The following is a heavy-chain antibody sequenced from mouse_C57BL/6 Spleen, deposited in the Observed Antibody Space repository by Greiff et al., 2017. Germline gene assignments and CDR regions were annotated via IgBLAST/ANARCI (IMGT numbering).Heavy chain of an antibody. V-gene: IGHV7-3*01. CDR2: IRNKANGYTT. CDR3: ARVPDGYYFFYAMDY. CDR1: GFTFTDYY. Sequence: EVQRVESGGGLVQPGGSLSLSCAASGFTFTDYYMSWVRQPPGQALEWLGFIRNKANGYTTEYSASVKGRFTISRDNSQSILYLQMNALRAEDSATYYCARVPDGYYFFYAMDYWGQGTSVTVSS. D-gene: IGHD2-3*01. J-gene: IGHJ4*01.